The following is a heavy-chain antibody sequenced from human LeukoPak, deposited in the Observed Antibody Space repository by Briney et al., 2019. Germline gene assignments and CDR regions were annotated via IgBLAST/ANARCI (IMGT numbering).Heavy chain of an antibody. CDR1: GGSISSSSFY. J-gene: IGHJ4*02. CDR2: IYYSGST. V-gene: IGHV4-39*01. Sequence: PSETLSLTCTVSGGSISSSSFYWDWIRQPPGKGLEWIGSIYYSGSTYYNPSLKSRVAISVDTSKNQFSLKLSSVTAADTAPYYCARRNWNDVNFDYWGQGTLVTVSS. CDR3: ARRNWNDVNFDY. D-gene: IGHD1-1*01.